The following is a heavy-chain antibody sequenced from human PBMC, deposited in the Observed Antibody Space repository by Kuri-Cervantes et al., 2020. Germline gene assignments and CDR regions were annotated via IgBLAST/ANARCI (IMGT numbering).Heavy chain of an antibody. J-gene: IGHJ6*03. CDR2: INPNSGGT. V-gene: IGHV1-2*02. Sequence: GGSLRLSCKASGYTFTGYYMHWVRQAPGQGLEWMGWINPNSGGTNYAQRFQGRVTMTRDTSISTAYMELSRLRSDDTAVYYCARQVGDSSGWVYYYYMDVWGKGTTVTVSS. CDR1: GYTFTGYY. D-gene: IGHD6-19*01. CDR3: ARQVGDSSGWVYYYYMDV.